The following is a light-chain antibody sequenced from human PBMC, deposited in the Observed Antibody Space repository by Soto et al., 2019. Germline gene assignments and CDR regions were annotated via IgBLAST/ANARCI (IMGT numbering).Light chain of an antibody. Sequence: DIQMTQSPSSLSASAGDRVIITCQASQDIRNHLNWYQQKPGKAPKRLIYDVSNLATGVPPRFSGGGSGTDFTLTISRLQPEDIATYYCQHYDDLVTFGGGTKVEIK. CDR1: QDIRNH. CDR3: QHYDDLVT. V-gene: IGKV1-33*01. J-gene: IGKJ4*01. CDR2: DVS.